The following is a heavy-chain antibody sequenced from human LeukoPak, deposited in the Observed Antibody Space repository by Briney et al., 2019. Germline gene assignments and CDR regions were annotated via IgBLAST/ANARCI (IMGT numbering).Heavy chain of an antibody. Sequence: PSETLSLTCAVYGGSFSGYYWSWIRQPPGKGLEWIGEINHSGSTNYNPSLKSRVTISVDTSKNQFSLKLSSVTAADTAVYYCARVGGGSYSYFDFWGLGTLVTVSS. V-gene: IGHV4-34*01. D-gene: IGHD1-26*01. CDR3: ARVGGGSYSYFDF. CDR1: GGSFSGYY. J-gene: IGHJ4*02. CDR2: INHSGST.